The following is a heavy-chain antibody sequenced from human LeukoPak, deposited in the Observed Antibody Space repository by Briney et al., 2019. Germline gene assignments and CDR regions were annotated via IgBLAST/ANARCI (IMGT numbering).Heavy chain of an antibody. CDR3: ARDLNWSLDS. CDR2: IWYDGSNT. J-gene: IGHJ4*02. V-gene: IGHV3-33*08. D-gene: IGHD1-20*01. CDR1: GFTFTSYG. Sequence: GGSLRLSCAASGFTFTSYGMHWVRQAPGKGLEWVTFIWYDGSNTLYADSVRGRFTISRDNSKNTLYLQMNSLRAEDTAIYYCARDLNWSLDSWGQGTLLTVSS.